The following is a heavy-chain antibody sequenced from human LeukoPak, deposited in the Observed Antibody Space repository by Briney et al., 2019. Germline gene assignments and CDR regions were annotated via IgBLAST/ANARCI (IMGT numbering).Heavy chain of an antibody. CDR2: IYYSGST. Sequence: SETLFLTCTVSGGSISSYYWSWIRQPPGKGLEWIGHIYYSGSTNYNPSLKSRVTISVDTSKNQFSLKLSSVTAADTAVYYCARSSPPYYCSSTSCYWGFDYWGQGTLVTVSS. D-gene: IGHD2-2*01. CDR3: ARSSPPYYCSSTSCYWGFDY. J-gene: IGHJ4*02. CDR1: GGSISSYY. V-gene: IGHV4-59*01.